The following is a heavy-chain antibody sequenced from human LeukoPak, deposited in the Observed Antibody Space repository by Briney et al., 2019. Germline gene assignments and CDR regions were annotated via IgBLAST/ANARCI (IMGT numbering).Heavy chain of an antibody. Sequence: SVKVSCKASGGTFSSYAISWVRQAPGQGLEWMGGIIPIFGTANYAQKLQGRVTMTTDTSTSTAYMELRSLRSDDTAVYYCARVRLEWLERFPYYMDVWGKGTTVTVSS. CDR1: GGTFSSYA. J-gene: IGHJ6*03. CDR3: ARVRLEWLERFPYYMDV. D-gene: IGHD3-3*01. CDR2: IIPIFGTA. V-gene: IGHV1-69*05.